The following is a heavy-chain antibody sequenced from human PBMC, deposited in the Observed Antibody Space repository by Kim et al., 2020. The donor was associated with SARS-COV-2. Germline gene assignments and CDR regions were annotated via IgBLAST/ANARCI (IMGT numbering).Heavy chain of an antibody. CDR2: ISYDGSNK. D-gene: IGHD2-2*01. Sequence: GGSLRLSCAASGFTFSSYGMHWVRQAPGKGLEWVAVISYDGSNKYYADSVKGRFTISRDNSKNTLYLQMNSLRAEDTAVYYCAKDPSTSPPSDYYYYGMDVWGQGTTVTVSS. CDR1: GFTFSSYG. CDR3: AKDPSTSPPSDYYYYGMDV. V-gene: IGHV3-30*18. J-gene: IGHJ6*02.